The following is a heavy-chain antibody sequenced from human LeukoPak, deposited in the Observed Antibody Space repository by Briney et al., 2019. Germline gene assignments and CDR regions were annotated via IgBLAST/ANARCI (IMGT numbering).Heavy chain of an antibody. V-gene: IGHV5-51*01. J-gene: IGHJ3*02. CDR1: GYSFTSYW. CDR2: INPGDSDT. CDR3: ARQGPYNWNYVNAFDI. D-gene: IGHD1-7*01. Sequence: GESLKISCKGSGYSFTSYWIGWERQMPGKGLEWMGIINPGDSDTRYSPYFQGQVTISADKSISTAYLRWSSLKASDTAMYYCARQGPYNWNYVNAFDIWGQGTMVTVS.